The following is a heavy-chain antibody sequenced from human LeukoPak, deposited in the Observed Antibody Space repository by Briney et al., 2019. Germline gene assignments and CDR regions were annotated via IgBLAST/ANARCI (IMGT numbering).Heavy chain of an antibody. J-gene: IGHJ4*02. CDR2: FDPEDGET. Sequence: ASVKVSCKVSGYTLTELSMHWVRQAPGKGLEWMGGFDPEDGETIYAQKFQGRVTMTEDTSTDTAYMELSSLRSEDTAVYYCATPSPSGESYYDFWSGYYPFDYWGQGTLVTVSS. CDR3: ATPSPSGESYYDFWSGYYPFDY. CDR1: GYTLTELS. D-gene: IGHD3-3*01. V-gene: IGHV1-24*01.